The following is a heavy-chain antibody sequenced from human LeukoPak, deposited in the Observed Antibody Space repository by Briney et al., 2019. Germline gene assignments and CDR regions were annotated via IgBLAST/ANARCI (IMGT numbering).Heavy chain of an antibody. Sequence: SETLFLTCTVSGGSINSGSYYWSWIRQPAGKGLEWIGLIYTSGSTNYNPSLKSRVTISVDTSKNQFSLKLSSVTAADTAVYYCAREPFFGPARLSAFDIWGQGTMVTVSS. CDR2: IYTSGST. V-gene: IGHV4-61*02. CDR3: AREPFFGPARLSAFDI. CDR1: GGSINSGSYY. D-gene: IGHD3/OR15-3a*01. J-gene: IGHJ3*02.